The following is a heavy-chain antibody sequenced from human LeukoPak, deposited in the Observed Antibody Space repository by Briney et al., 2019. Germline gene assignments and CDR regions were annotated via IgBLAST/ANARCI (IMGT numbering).Heavy chain of an antibody. V-gene: IGHV4-59*08. Sequence: SETLSLTCTVSGGSISSYYWSWIRQPPGKGPEWIGYIYYSGSTNYNPSLKSRVTISVDTSKNQFSLKLSSVTAADTAVYYCARSIAAAGYDYWGQGTLVTVSS. CDR3: ARSIAAAGYDY. CDR1: GGSISSYY. D-gene: IGHD6-13*01. CDR2: IYYSGST. J-gene: IGHJ4*02.